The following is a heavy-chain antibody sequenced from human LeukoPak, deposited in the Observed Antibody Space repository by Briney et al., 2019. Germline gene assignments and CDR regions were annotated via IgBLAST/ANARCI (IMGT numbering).Heavy chain of an antibody. CDR3: ARWGGGVNH. J-gene: IGHJ4*02. CDR1: GFDFATYW. CDR2: ISPDGGAR. Sequence: GGSLRLSCSASGFDFATYWINWVRQAPGKGLEWVANISPDGGARYVDAVRGRFTTSRDNAKNSLSMEMNSLRAEDTAVYYCARWGGGVNHWGQGTLITVSS. V-gene: IGHV3-7*01. D-gene: IGHD4-23*01.